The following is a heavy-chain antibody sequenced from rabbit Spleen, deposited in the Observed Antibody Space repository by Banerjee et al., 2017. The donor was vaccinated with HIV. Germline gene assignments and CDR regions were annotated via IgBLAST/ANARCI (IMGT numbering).Heavy chain of an antibody. D-gene: IGHD7-1*01. Sequence: QEQLVESGGGLVKPEGSLTLTCKASGFSFSSSDYMCWVRQAPGKGLEWIACIAGSSSGFTYSATWAKGRFTCSKTSSTTVTLQMTSLTAADTATYFCARDTGSRFSTYGMDLWGPGTL. CDR3: ARDTGSRFSTYGMDL. CDR2: IAGSSSGFT. J-gene: IGHJ6*01. CDR1: GFSFSSSDY. V-gene: IGHV1S45*01.